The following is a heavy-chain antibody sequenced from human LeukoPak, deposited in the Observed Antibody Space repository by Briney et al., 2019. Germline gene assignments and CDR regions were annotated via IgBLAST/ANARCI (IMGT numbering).Heavy chain of an antibody. D-gene: IGHD2-2*02. CDR3: ARRVVVVVPAAIGGWFDP. V-gene: IGHV4-34*01. CDR1: GGSFSGYY. Sequence: SETLSLTCAVYGGSFSGYYWSWIRQPPGKRLEWIGEINHSGSTNYNPSLKSRVTISVDTSKNQFSLKLSSVAAADTAVYYCARRVVVVVPAAIGGWFDPWGQGTLVTVSS. CDR2: INHSGST. J-gene: IGHJ5*02.